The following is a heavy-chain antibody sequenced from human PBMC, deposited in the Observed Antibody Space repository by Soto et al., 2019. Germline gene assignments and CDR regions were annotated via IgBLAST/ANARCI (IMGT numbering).Heavy chain of an antibody. CDR1: GFTFSDYW. CDR3: AKTPLGNHGSFDM. J-gene: IGHJ3*02. CDR2: ISWNGGQT. Sequence: PGGSLRLSCAVSGFTFSDYWMSWVRQAPGKGLEWVSGISWNGGQTDYADSVKGRFTISRDNAKSTLYLQMNSLRAEDMALYYCAKTPLGNHGSFDMWGQGTMVTVSS. V-gene: IGHV3-9*03. D-gene: IGHD3-16*01.